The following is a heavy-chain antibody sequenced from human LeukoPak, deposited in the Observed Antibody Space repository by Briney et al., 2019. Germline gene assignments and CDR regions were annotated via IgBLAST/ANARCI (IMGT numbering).Heavy chain of an antibody. CDR2: INSDGSST. Sequence: PGGSLRLSCAASGFTFSSYWMHWVRHAPGKGLVWVSRINSDGSSTSSADSVKGRFTISRDNAKNTLYLQMTSLRADDTAVYYCASHFVGIVVLPAAMQDYWGQGTLVPVSS. CDR3: ASHFVGIVVLPAAMQDY. D-gene: IGHD2-2*01. V-gene: IGHV3-74*01. CDR1: GFTFSSYW. J-gene: IGHJ4*02.